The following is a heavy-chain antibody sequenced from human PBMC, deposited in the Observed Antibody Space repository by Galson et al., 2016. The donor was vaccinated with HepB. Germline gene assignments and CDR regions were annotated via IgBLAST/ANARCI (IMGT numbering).Heavy chain of an antibody. Sequence: SVKVSCKASGYTFNSYGISWVRQAPGQGLEWMGWISAYNGKTNYAEKFQGRVILTTEISTSKAYMELTILRSDDTYVYYCSRDVYEFWRGFYMGPFEHWGQGTLVTVSS. CDR3: SRDVYEFWRGFYMGPFEH. V-gene: IGHV1-18*01. CDR2: ISAYNGKT. CDR1: GYTFNSYG. D-gene: IGHD3-3*01. J-gene: IGHJ4*02.